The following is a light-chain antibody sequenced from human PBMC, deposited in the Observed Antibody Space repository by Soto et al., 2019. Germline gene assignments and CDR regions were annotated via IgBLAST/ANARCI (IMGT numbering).Light chain of an antibody. V-gene: IGKV1-9*01. CDR3: QQLNSYPFT. J-gene: IGKJ5*01. CDR2: EAS. Sequence: QLTQSPSSLSASIGDRVTITCRASQGISSSLAWYQQEQGKAPKLLIYEASTLQSGVPSRFSGRGSGTDLTITISSLQPEDGETYYCQQLNSYPFTFGQGTRLEIK. CDR1: QGISSS.